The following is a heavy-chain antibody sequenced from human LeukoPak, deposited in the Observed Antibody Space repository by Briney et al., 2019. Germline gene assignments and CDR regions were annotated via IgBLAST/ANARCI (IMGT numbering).Heavy chain of an antibody. Sequence: PSQTLSLTCTVSGGSISSGGYYWSWIRQHPGKGLEWIGYVYYSGSTYYNPSLKSRVTISVDTSKNQFSLKLSSVTAADTAVYYCARGHRVDYYDSSGYDYYYYYGMDVWGQGTTVTVSS. D-gene: IGHD3-22*01. CDR3: ARGHRVDYYDSSGYDYYYYYGMDV. V-gene: IGHV4-31*03. CDR1: GGSISSGGYY. J-gene: IGHJ6*02. CDR2: VYYSGST.